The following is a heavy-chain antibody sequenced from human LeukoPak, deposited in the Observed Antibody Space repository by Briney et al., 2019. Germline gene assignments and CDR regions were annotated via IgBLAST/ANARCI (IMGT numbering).Heavy chain of an antibody. D-gene: IGHD3-22*01. CDR3: ATWHPRYYSDNSGHFHDY. V-gene: IGHV1-69-2*01. J-gene: IGHJ4*02. CDR1: GYTFTDYY. CDR2: VDPEDGET. Sequence: GATVKVSCKASGYTFTDYYIHWVQQAPGKGLEWMGRVDPEDGETTYLKKFQGRVTITADTSTDTSYMELSSLRSEDTAVYYCATWHPRYYSDNSGHFHDYWGQGSLVTVSS.